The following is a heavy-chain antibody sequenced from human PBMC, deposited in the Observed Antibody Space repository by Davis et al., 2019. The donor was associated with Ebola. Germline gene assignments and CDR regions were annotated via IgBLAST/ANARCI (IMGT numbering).Heavy chain of an antibody. Sequence: SETLSLTCAVSGGSFSGYYWGWIRQPPGKGLEWIGSIYHSGSTYYNPSLKSRVTISVDTSKNQFSLSLSSVTAADTAVYYCARMPTVTADHWYFDLWGRGTLVAVSS. CDR2: IYHSGST. CDR3: ARMPTVTADHWYFDL. V-gene: IGHV4-38-2*01. CDR1: GGSFSGYY. J-gene: IGHJ2*01. D-gene: IGHD4-17*01.